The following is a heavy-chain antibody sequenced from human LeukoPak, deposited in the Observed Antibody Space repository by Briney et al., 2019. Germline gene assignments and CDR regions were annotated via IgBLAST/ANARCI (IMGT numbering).Heavy chain of an antibody. CDR2: IYYSGST. Sequence: PSETLSLTCAVYGGSFSGYYWSWIRQPPGKGLEWIGYIYYSGSTYYNPSLKSRVTISVDTSKNQFSLKLSSVTAADTAVYYCARTGPFDYWGQGTLVTVSS. J-gene: IGHJ4*02. D-gene: IGHD3-10*01. CDR3: ARTGPFDY. V-gene: IGHV4-30-4*08. CDR1: GGSFSGYY.